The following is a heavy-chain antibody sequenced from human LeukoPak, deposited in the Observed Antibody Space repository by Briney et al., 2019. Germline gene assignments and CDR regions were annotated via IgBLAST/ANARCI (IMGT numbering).Heavy chain of an antibody. D-gene: IGHD1-7*01. Sequence: GRSLRLSCAASGFTFSSYAMHWVRQAPGKGLERVAVISYDGSNKYYADSVKGRFTISRDNSKNTLYLQMNSLRAEDTAVYYCAKDGGRLLELLGYYYYYYGMDVWGQGTTVTVSS. V-gene: IGHV3-30*04. J-gene: IGHJ6*02. CDR3: AKDGGRLLELLGYYYYYYGMDV. CDR2: ISYDGSNK. CDR1: GFTFSSYA.